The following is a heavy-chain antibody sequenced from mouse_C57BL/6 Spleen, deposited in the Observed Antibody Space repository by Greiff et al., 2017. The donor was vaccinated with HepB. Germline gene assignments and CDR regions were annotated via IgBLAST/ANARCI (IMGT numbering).Heavy chain of an antibody. CDR1: GFNIKDYY. J-gene: IGHJ2*01. CDR3: ARKPPNWDYFDY. D-gene: IGHD4-1*01. V-gene: IGHV14-2*01. Sequence: VQLQQSGAELVKPGASVKLSCTASGFNIKDYYMHWVKQRTEQGLEWIGRIDPEDGETQYAPKFQGKATITADTSSNTAYLQLSSLTSEDTAVYYCARKPPNWDYFDYWGQGTTLTGSS. CDR2: IDPEDGET.